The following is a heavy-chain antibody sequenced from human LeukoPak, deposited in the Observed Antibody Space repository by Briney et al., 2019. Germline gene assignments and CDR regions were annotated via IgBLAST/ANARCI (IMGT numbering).Heavy chain of an antibody. CDR1: GFTFSSYS. Sequence: GSLRLSCAASGFTFSSYSMNWVRQAPGKGLEWVSSISSSSSYIYYADSVKGRFTISRDNAKNSLYLQMNSLRAEDTAVYYCARDVHYDSSGYYYADAFDIWGQGTMVTVSS. D-gene: IGHD3-22*01. CDR3: ARDVHYDSSGYYYADAFDI. CDR2: ISSSSSYI. J-gene: IGHJ3*02. V-gene: IGHV3-21*01.